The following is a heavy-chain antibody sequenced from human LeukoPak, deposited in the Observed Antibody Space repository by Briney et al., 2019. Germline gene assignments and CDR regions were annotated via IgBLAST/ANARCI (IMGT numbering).Heavy chain of an antibody. CDR2: INTAATYI. CDR1: GFTFTSFS. CDR3: ARLRRNGDSGGFYYYYDY. D-gene: IGHD3-22*01. J-gene: IGHJ4*02. V-gene: IGHV3-21*01. Sequence: PGGSLRLSCAASGFTFTSFSFNWVRQAPGKGLEWVSSINTAATYIYYADSVRGRFTISRDNAKNSVYLQMDSLRAEDTGVYYCARLRRNGDSGGFYYYYDYWGQGTLVTVSS.